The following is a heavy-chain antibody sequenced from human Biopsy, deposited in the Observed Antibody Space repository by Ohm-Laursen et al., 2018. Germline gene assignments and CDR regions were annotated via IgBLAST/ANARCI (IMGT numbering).Heavy chain of an antibody. CDR3: AIDGNDFLTDYLKIDQ. D-gene: IGHD3-9*01. CDR2: INPKSGGT. J-gene: IGHJ4*02. V-gene: IGHV1-2*02. Sequence: ASVKVSCKASGYTFTGYYLHWVRQAPGQGLEWMGWINPKSGGTHYLEKFRGRVTMTRDTSISTAYMEVSNLRSDDTAVYYCAIDGNDFLTDYLKIDQWGQGTLVTVSS. CDR1: GYTFTGYY.